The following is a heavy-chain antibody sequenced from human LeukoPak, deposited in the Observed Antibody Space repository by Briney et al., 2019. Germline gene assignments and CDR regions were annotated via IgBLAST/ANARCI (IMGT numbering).Heavy chain of an antibody. Sequence: PGGSLRLSCAASGFTFSSYSMNWVRQAPGKGLEWVSYISSSSSTIYYADSVKGRFTVSRDNAKNSLYLQMNNLRAEDTAVYYCARDDARSPYYYYYMDVWGKGTTVTVSS. V-gene: IGHV3-48*04. CDR3: ARDDARSPYYYYYMDV. CDR1: GFTFSSYS. CDR2: ISSSSSTI. D-gene: IGHD6-13*01. J-gene: IGHJ6*03.